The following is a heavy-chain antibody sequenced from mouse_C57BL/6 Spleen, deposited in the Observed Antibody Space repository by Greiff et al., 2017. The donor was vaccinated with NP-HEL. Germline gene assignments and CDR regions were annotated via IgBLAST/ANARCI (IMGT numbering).Heavy chain of an antibody. Sequence: EVKLEESGGGLVKPGGSLKLSCAASGFTFSSYTMSWVRQTPEKRLEWVATISGGGGNTYYPDSVKGRFTISRDNAKNTLYLQMSSLRSEDTALYYCARPYYYGSSPYYAMDYWGQGTSVTVSS. J-gene: IGHJ4*01. D-gene: IGHD1-1*01. CDR1: GFTFSSYT. V-gene: IGHV5-9*01. CDR3: ARPYYYGSSPYYAMDY. CDR2: ISGGGGNT.